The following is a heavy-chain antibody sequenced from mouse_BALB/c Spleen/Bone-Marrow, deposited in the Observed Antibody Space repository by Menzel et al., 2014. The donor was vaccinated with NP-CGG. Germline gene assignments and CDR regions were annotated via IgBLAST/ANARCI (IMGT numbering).Heavy chain of an antibody. D-gene: IGHD1-1*01. CDR1: GISITTGNYR. CDR2: IYYSGTI. CDR3: ARYLGAYFDY. Sequence: EVKLQESGLGLVKPSQTVSLTCTVTGISITTGNYRWSWIRQFPGNKLEWIGYIYYSGTITYNPSLTSRTTITRDTSKNQFFLEMNSLTAEDTATYYCARYLGAYFDYWGQGTTLTVSS. J-gene: IGHJ2*01. V-gene: IGHV3-5*02.